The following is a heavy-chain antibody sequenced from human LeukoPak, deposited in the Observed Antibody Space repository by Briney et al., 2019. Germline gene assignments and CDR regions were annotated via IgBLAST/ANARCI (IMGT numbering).Heavy chain of an antibody. V-gene: IGHV1-46*01. Sequence: ASVKVSCKASGYTFTNYYMYWVRQAPGQGLGWMGIFNPSGGSTTSAQKFQGRVTMTRDTSTSTVYMELSSLRSEDTAVYYCARIYSTWFDSWGQGTLVTVSS. CDR1: GYTFTNYY. CDR3: ARIYSTWFDS. J-gene: IGHJ5*01. CDR2: FNPSGGST. D-gene: IGHD3-3*01.